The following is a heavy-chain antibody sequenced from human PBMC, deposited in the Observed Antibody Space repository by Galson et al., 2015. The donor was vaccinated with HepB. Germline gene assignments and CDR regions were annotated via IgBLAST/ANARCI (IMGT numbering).Heavy chain of an antibody. CDR2: IKSKTDGGTT. CDR3: TTDSGAAAGRGAGMDV. D-gene: IGHD6-13*01. V-gene: IGHV3-15*07. CDR1: GFTFSNAW. Sequence: SLRLSCAASGFTFSNAWMNWVRQAPGKGLEWVGRIKSKTDGGTTDYAAPVKGRFTISRDDSKNTLYLQMNSLKTEDTAVYYCTTDSGAAAGRGAGMDVWGQGTTVTVSS. J-gene: IGHJ6*02.